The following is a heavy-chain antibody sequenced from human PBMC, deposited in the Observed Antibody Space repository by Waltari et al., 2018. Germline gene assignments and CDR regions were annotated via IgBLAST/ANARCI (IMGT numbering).Heavy chain of an antibody. V-gene: IGHV1-69*12. Sequence: QVHLFQSGAEVRKPGSSVKVFCEASRRTFGTYAISWVRQAPGQGLGWMGGIIPIDGTPNYAQKFQGRVNVAADELTTTAYMELSSLRSDDTAVYYCAKRIVGGPFDVWGQGTMVTVSS. CDR1: RRTFGTYA. CDR2: IIPIDGTP. J-gene: IGHJ3*01. D-gene: IGHD1-26*01. CDR3: AKRIVGGPFDV.